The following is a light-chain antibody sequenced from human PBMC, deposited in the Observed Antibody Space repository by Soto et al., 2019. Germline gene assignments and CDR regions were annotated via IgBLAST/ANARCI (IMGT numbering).Light chain of an antibody. CDR2: SAS. J-gene: IGKJ4*01. Sequence: DIQMTQSQASVSASVGDRVIITCRASQGFSTWLAWYRRKPGRAPELLIYSASSLHSGVPSRFSGSGSGTDITLTISSLQPEDFATYYCQQANSFPRTFGGGTEVEIK. V-gene: IGKV1-12*01. CDR1: QGFSTW. CDR3: QQANSFPRT.